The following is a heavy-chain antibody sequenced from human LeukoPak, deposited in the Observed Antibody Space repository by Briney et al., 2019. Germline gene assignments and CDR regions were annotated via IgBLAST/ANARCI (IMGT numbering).Heavy chain of an antibody. D-gene: IGHD5-18*01. V-gene: IGHV3-66*01. CDR1: GFTLSNYW. CDR2: IYSGGST. Sequence: PGGSLRLSCSASGFTLSNYWMHWVRQAPGKGLEWVSVIYSGGSTYYADSVKGRFTISRDNSKNTLYLQMNSLRAEDTAVYYCARETWDTAMVTNDYWGQGTLVTVSS. J-gene: IGHJ4*02. CDR3: ARETWDTAMVTNDY.